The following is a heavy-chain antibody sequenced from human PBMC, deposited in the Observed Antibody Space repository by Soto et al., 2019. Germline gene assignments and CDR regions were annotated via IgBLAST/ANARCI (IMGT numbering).Heavy chain of an antibody. Sequence: PGESLKISCQGFGYNFARYWIGWVRQMPGRGLEWMGIINPGDSNIKYGPSFQGQVTISVDKSISTVYLQWSSLKASDTAMYYCVRNSNWGLGNFDYWAQGTLVTVSS. CDR3: VRNSNWGLGNFDY. V-gene: IGHV5-51*01. CDR2: INPGDSNI. D-gene: IGHD7-27*01. J-gene: IGHJ4*02. CDR1: GYNFARYW.